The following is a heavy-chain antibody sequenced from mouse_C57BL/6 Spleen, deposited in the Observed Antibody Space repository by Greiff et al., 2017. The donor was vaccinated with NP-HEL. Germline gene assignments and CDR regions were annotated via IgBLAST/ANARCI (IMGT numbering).Heavy chain of an antibody. CDR1: GYTFTSYW. CDR2: IHPNSGST. D-gene: IGHD2-1*01. J-gene: IGHJ4*01. V-gene: IGHV1-64*01. CDR3: AIYYGTLMDY. Sequence: QVQLQQSGAELVKPGASVKLSCKASGYTFTSYWMHWVKQRPGQGLEWIGMIHPNSGSTNYNEKFKSKATLTVDKSSSTAYMQLSSLTSEDSAVYYCAIYYGTLMDYWGQGTSVTVSS.